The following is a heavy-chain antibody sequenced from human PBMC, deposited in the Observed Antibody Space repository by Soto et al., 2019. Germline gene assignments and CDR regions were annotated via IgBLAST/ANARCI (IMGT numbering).Heavy chain of an antibody. CDR1: GFTFDDYA. D-gene: IGHD6-13*01. CDR2: ISWNSGSI. Sequence: VQLVESGGGLVQPGRSLRLSCAASGFTFDDYAMHWVRQAPGKGLEWVSGISWNSGSIGYADSVKGRFTISRDNAKNSLYLQMNSLRAEDTALYYCAKDGAAAGPDVIFDYWGQGTLVTVSS. J-gene: IGHJ4*02. V-gene: IGHV3-9*01. CDR3: AKDGAAAGPDVIFDY.